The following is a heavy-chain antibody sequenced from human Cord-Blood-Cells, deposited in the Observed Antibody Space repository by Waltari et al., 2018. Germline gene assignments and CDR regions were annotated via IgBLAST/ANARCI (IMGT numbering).Heavy chain of an antibody. V-gene: IGHV1-24*01. J-gene: IGHJ5*02. CDR1: GYTLTELY. CDR3: ATRSGGAVNP. D-gene: IGHD3-10*01. Sequence: QVQLVQPGAAVKKPGASVKVSCTVFGYTLTELYIPWVRQAPGKGLEWMGGFDPEDGETIYAQKFQGRVTMTEDTSTDTAYMELSSLRSEDTAVYYCATRSGGAVNPWGQGTLVTVSS. CDR2: FDPEDGET.